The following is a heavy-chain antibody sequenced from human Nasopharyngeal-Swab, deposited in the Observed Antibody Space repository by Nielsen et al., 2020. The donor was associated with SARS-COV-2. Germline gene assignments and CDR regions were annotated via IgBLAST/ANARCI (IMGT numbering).Heavy chain of an antibody. D-gene: IGHD4-11*01. V-gene: IGHV3-7*01. J-gene: IGHJ5*02. CDR2: IKQGGGER. CDR3: AREANDYNNYRRGTEWFDP. CDR1: GFYFSSYS. Sequence: ESLKISCAVSGFYFSSYSMSWVRQAPGKGLEWLATIKQGGGERDYVDSVKGRFTISSDNAKNSVYLQINSLRAEDTAVYYCAREANDYNNYRRGTEWFDPWGQGTLVTVSS.